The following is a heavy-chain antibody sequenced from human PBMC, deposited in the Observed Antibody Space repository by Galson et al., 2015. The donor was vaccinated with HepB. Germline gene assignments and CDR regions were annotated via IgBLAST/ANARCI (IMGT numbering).Heavy chain of an antibody. CDR1: GYTFTSYA. V-gene: IGHV1-3*01. CDR2: INAGNGNT. D-gene: IGHD6-19*01. Sequence: SVKVSCKASGYTFTSYAMHWVRQAPGQRLEWMGWINAGNGNTKYSQKFQGRVTITRDTFASTAYMELSSLRSEDTAVYYCAAGAVAGTSGYYYYGMDVWGQGTTVTVSS. J-gene: IGHJ6*02. CDR3: AAGAVAGTSGYYYYGMDV.